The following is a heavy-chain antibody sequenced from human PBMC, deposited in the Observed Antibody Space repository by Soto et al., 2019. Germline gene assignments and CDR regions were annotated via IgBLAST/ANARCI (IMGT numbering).Heavy chain of an antibody. D-gene: IGHD2-15*01. Sequence: QLQLQESGSGLVKPSQTLSLTCAVSGDSISSGGYSWNWIRQPPGKGLEWIGYIYHSGSTYYNPSLKSRVTLSVDRSKNQFSLKLSSVTAADTAVYYCARGAGYWHIEPWGQGTLVTVSS. J-gene: IGHJ5*02. CDR2: IYHSGST. CDR1: GDSISSGGYS. V-gene: IGHV4-30-2*01. CDR3: ARGAGYWHIEP.